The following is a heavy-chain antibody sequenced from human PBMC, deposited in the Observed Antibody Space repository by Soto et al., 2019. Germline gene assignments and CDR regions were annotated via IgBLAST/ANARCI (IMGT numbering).Heavy chain of an antibody. V-gene: IGHV1-18*01. CDR2: SSSNSLKA. D-gene: IGHD5-18*01. CDR3: AINTFSNYYGMDV. J-gene: IGHJ6*02. CDR1: GYTFTSYG. Sequence: QVQLVQSGVEVKKPGAAVKVSCKASGYTFTSYGIAWVRQAPGQGPEWLGWSSSNSLKANNAQKFEGRVTMTDDTSTNTAFLELRSLRSDDTAVYYCAINTFSNYYGMDVWGQGTSVTASS.